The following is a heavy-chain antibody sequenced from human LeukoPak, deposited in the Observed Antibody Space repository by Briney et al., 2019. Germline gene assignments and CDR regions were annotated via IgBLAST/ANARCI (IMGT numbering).Heavy chain of an antibody. J-gene: IGHJ4*02. V-gene: IGHV3-21*01. Sequence: GGSLRLSCAASGFTFSSYSFNWVRQAPGKGLEWVSSINTVASYIYYADSVRGRFTISRDNAENSLWLQMNGLRAEDSAVYYCARLRRNRDRSGFYYYYDNWGQGTLVTVSS. CDR2: INTVASYI. D-gene: IGHD3-22*01. CDR1: GFTFSSYS. CDR3: ARLRRNRDRSGFYYYYDN.